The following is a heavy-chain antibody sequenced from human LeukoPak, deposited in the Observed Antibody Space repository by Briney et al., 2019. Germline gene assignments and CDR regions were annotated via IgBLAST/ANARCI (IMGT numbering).Heavy chain of an antibody. D-gene: IGHD3-3*01. CDR2: IYFSEST. CDR3: ARYDFHKFFDY. CDR1: GGSISNYY. Sequence: SEPLSLTYTVSGGSISNYYLSWIRQPPGRGLDWIGYIYFSESTHFNPSLHRRVTLSVNTSMNQFFLTLSSVTAPHTAVHYCARYDFHKFFDYCGQGTLVTVSS. J-gene: IGHJ4*02. V-gene: IGHV4-59*01.